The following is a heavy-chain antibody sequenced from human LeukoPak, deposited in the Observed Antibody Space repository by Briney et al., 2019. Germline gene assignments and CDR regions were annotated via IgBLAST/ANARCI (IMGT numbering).Heavy chain of an antibody. CDR2: IYSSGST. CDR3: ARGGRAPRYYYYMDV. D-gene: IGHD3-10*01. CDR1: GGSISSYY. Sequence: SETLSLTCTVSGGSISSYYWSWIRHPAGKGLEWIGRIYSSGSTNYNPSLKSRVTMSVDTSKNQFSLKLSSVTAADTAVYYCARGGRAPRYYYYMDVWGKGTTVTVSS. V-gene: IGHV4-4*07. J-gene: IGHJ6*03.